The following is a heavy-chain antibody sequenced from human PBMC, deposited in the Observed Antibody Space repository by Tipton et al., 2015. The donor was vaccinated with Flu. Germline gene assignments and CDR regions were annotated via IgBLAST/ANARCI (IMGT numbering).Heavy chain of an antibody. CDR2: IYHRGT. Sequence: TLSLTCAVSGYSISDGYYWGWIRQPPGKGLEWIGSIYHRGTNSNPSLKGRVTISIDTPKNQFSLRLSSMTAADTATYYRAKVEGSFEQGHCIGPDCWIDAWGQGTLVTVSS. CDR1: GYSISDGYY. V-gene: IGHV4-38-2*01. D-gene: IGHD2-15*01. CDR3: AKVEGSFEQGHCIGPDCWIDA. J-gene: IGHJ5*02.